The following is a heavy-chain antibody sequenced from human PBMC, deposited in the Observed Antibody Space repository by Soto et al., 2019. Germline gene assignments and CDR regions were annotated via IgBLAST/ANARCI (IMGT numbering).Heavy chain of an antibody. Sequence: GGSLRLSCAASGFTFSSYAMSWVRQAPGKGLEWVSAISGSGGSTYYADSVKGRFTISRDNSKNTLYLQMNSLRAEDTAVYYFAKDRDTIFGVVISYYFDYWGQGTLVTVSS. J-gene: IGHJ4*02. CDR1: GFTFSSYA. V-gene: IGHV3-23*01. D-gene: IGHD3-3*01. CDR2: ISGSGGST. CDR3: AKDRDTIFGVVISYYFDY.